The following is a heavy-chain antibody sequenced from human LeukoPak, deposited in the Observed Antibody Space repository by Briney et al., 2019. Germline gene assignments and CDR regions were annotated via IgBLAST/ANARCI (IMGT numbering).Heavy chain of an antibody. J-gene: IGHJ4*02. Sequence: PSETLSLTCTVSGGSISSSNYYWGWIRQPPGKGLEWIANIYYSGSTYYKPSLSSRVTISVDTSKNQFSLKLSSVTAADTAVYYCARGSTWSDYWGQGTLVTVSS. V-gene: IGHV4-39*01. D-gene: IGHD6-13*01. CDR3: ARGSTWSDY. CDR1: GGSISSSNYY. CDR2: IYYSGST.